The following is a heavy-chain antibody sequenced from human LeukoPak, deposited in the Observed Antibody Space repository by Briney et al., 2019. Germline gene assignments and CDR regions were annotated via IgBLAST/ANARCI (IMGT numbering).Heavy chain of an antibody. J-gene: IGHJ4*02. CDR2: INAGNGNT. CDR3: ARLKYCTNGVCYAGFDY. CDR1: GYTFTSYA. V-gene: IGHV1-3*01. D-gene: IGHD2-8*01. Sequence: GASVKVSCKASGYTFTSYAMHWVRQAPGQRPEWMGWINAGNGNTKYSQKFQGRVTITRDTSADTAYMELSSLRSEDTAVYYCARLKYCTNGVCYAGFDYWGQGTLVTVSS.